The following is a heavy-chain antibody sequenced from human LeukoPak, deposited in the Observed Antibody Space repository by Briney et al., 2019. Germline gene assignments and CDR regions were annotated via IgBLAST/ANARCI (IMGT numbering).Heavy chain of an antibody. CDR3: AKEASVEMATISLAY. J-gene: IGHJ4*02. Sequence: PGGSLRLSCAASGFTFSSYGMHWVRQAPGKGLEWVAVISYDGSNKYYADSVKGRFTITRDNSKNTLYLQMNSLRAEDTAVYYCAKEASVEMATISLAYWGQGTLVTVS. V-gene: IGHV3-30*18. CDR1: GFTFSSYG. CDR2: ISYDGSNK. D-gene: IGHD5-24*01.